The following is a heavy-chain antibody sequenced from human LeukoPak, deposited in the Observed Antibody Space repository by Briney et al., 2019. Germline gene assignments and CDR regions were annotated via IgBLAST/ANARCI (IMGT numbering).Heavy chain of an antibody. V-gene: IGHV1-18*01. CDR1: GYTFTSYG. CDR3: ARMAYDILTGYFQPNWFDP. D-gene: IGHD3-9*01. CDR2: ISAYNGNT. J-gene: IGHJ5*02. Sequence: GASVKVSCKASGYTFTSYGISWVRQAPGQGLEWMGWISAYNGNTNYAQKLQGRVTMTTDTSTNTAYMELRNLRSDDTAVYYCARMAYDILTGYFQPNWFDPWGQGTLVTVAS.